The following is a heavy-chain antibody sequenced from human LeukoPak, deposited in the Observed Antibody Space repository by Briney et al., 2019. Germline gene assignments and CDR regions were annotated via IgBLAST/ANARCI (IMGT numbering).Heavy chain of an antibody. J-gene: IGHJ4*02. CDR2: IGGSGGST. CDR1: GFTFSSYA. CDR3: ANRVRGSYYYGY. V-gene: IGHV3-23*01. D-gene: IGHD1-26*01. Sequence: GGSLRLSCAASGFTFSSYAMNWVRQAPGKGLEWVSAIGGSGGSTYYADSMKGRFTISRDNSKNTLYLQMNSLRAEDTAVYYCANRVRGSYYYGYWGQGTLVTVSS.